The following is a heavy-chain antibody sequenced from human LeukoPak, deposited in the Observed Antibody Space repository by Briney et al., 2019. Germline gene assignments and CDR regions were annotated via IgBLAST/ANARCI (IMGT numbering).Heavy chain of an antibody. D-gene: IGHD3-10*01. Sequence: GGSLRLSCAASGFTFISYSMNWAGQAQGKGREWVSSIISSSSYIYYADSVKGRFTISRDNAKNSLYLQMNSLRAEDTAVYYCARDYYGSGSPGDYMDVWGKGTTVTVSS. CDR2: IISSSSYI. J-gene: IGHJ6*03. V-gene: IGHV3-21*01. CDR1: GFTFISYS. CDR3: ARDYYGSGSPGDYMDV.